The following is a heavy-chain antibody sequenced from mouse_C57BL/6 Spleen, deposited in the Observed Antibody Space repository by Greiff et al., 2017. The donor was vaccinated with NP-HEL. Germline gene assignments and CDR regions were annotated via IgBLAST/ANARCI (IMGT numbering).Heavy chain of an antibody. CDR2: IRNKANGYTT. V-gene: IGHV7-3*01. Sequence: DVMLVESGGGLVQPGGSLSLSCAASGFTFTDYYMSWVRQPPGKALEWLGFIRNKANGYTTEYSASVKGRFTISRDNSQSILYLQMNALRAEDSATYYCARSAQATGAMDYWGQGTSVTVSS. CDR1: GFTFTDYY. CDR3: ARSAQATGAMDY. D-gene: IGHD3-2*02. J-gene: IGHJ4*01.